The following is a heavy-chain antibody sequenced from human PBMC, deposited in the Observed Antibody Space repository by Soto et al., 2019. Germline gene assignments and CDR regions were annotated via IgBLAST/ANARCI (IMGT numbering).Heavy chain of an antibody. V-gene: IGHV1-69*13. J-gene: IGHJ6*02. CDR2: IIPIFGTA. CDR3: ASGIAVAGPDLYYYYGMDV. Sequence: GASVKVSCKASGGTFSSYAISWVRQAPGQGLEWMGGIIPIFGTANYAQKFQGRVTITADESTSTAYMELSSLRSEDTAVYYCASGIAVAGPDLYYYYGMDVWGQGTTVTVSS. D-gene: IGHD6-19*01. CDR1: GGTFSSYA.